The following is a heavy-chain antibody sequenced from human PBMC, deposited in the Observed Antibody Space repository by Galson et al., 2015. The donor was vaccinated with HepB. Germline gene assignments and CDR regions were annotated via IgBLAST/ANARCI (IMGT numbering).Heavy chain of an antibody. CDR3: ARGTMVRGVMYYYYYGMDV. D-gene: IGHD3-10*01. CDR1: GYSFTSYW. V-gene: IGHV5-10-1*01. Sequence: QSGAEVKKPGESLRISCKGSGYSFTSYWISWVRQMPGKGLEWMGRIDPSDSYTNYSPSFQGHVTISADKSISTAYLQWSSLKASDTAMYYCARGTMVRGVMYYYYYGMDVWGQGTTVTVSS. J-gene: IGHJ6*02. CDR2: IDPSDSYT.